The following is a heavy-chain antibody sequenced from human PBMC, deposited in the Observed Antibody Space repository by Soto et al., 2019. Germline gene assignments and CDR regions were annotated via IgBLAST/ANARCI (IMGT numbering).Heavy chain of an antibody. J-gene: IGHJ3*02. V-gene: IGHV3-23*01. D-gene: IGHD2-8*02. CDR2: ILVGGST. Sequence: GGSLRLSCAASGFICSSYDMSWVRQAPGKGLEWVSTILVGGSTHYEDSVKGRFTISRDTSKNTAYLQMNSLTAGDTAMYYCAKATATGGGAFDICGQGTMVTVSS. CDR1: GFICSSYD. CDR3: AKATATGGGAFDI.